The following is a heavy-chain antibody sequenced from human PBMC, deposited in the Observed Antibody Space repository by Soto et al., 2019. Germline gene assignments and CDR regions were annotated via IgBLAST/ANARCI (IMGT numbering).Heavy chain of an antibody. CDR2: VNPNSGNT. CDR3: ARDSGSRYYYYGMDV. J-gene: IGHJ6*02. Sequence: GASVKVSCKASGYTFTSYDINWVRQATGQGLEWMGWVNPNSGNTGYAQKFQGRVTMTRNTSISTAYMELSSLRSEDTAVYYCARDSGSRYYYYGMDVWGQGTTVTVSS. D-gene: IGHD1-26*01. V-gene: IGHV1-8*01. CDR1: GYTFTSYD.